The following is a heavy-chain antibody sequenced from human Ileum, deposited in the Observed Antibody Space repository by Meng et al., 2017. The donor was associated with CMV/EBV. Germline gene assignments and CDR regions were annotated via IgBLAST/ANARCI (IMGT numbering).Heavy chain of an antibody. J-gene: IGHJ6*02. Sequence: GESLKISCAASGFTVSSNYLSWVRQAPGKGLEWVSLIHSEGRTYHADSVKGRFIISRDNSKNTVYLQMNNLRAEDTAVYYRARLQQQTGAFGMDVWGQGTTVTVSS. CDR1: GFTVSSNY. V-gene: IGHV3-53*01. CDR2: IHSEGRT. D-gene: IGHD6-13*01. CDR3: ARLQQQTGAFGMDV.